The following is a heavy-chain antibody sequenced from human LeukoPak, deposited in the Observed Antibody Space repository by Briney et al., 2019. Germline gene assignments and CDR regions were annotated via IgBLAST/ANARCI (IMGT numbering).Heavy chain of an antibody. CDR2: ISNSDSTI. CDR3: ARVAINDDGDDFDY. CDR1: GFTFSSYE. D-gene: IGHD4-17*01. J-gene: IGHJ4*02. Sequence: PGGSLRLSCAASGFTFSSYEMHWVRQAPGKGLEWVSYISNSDSTIYYADSVKGRFTISRDNAKNSLYLQMNSLRAEDTAVYYCARVAINDDGDDFDYWGQVILVTVSS. V-gene: IGHV3-48*03.